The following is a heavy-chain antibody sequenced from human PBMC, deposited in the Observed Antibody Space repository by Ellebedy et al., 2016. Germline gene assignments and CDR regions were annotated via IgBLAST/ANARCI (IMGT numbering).Heavy chain of an antibody. CDR3: ASMSYCSGGSCYSGEMAAFFY. Sequence: GESLKISCAASGFTFSDYYMSWIRQAPGKGLEWVSYISSSSSYTNYADSVKGRFTISRDNAKNSLYLQMNSLRAEDTAVYYCASMSYCSGGSCYSGEMAAFFYWGQGTLVTVSS. CDR2: ISSSSSYT. J-gene: IGHJ4*02. D-gene: IGHD2-15*01. V-gene: IGHV3-11*06. CDR1: GFTFSDYY.